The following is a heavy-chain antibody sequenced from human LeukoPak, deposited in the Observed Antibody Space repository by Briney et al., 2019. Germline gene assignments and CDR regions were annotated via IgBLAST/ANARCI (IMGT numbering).Heavy chain of an antibody. CDR3: ARGPFAHDYTDYA. D-gene: IGHD4-11*01. CDR1: GSSLSDTY. V-gene: IGHV4-34*01. CDR2: INHIGTT. Sequence: GPLSLSCEAPGSSLSDTYWGWFPRPPGRGLEWFGEINHIGTTNYNPSFKSRVSISVDTSKNQFSLRLNSVTAADTAVYYCARGPFAHDYTDYAWGQGTLVTVSS. J-gene: IGHJ4*02.